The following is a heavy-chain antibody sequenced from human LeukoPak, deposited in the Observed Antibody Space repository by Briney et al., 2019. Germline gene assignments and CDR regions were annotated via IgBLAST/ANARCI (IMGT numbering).Heavy chain of an antibody. CDR3: AKVWQQLVPNDAFDI. V-gene: IGHV3-9*01. J-gene: IGHJ3*02. D-gene: IGHD6-13*01. CDR1: GFTFDYYA. Sequence: GRSLRLSCAASGFTFDYYAMHWVRQAPGKGLERVSGISWNSGSIGYADSVKGRFTISRDNAKNSLYLQMNSLRAEDTALYYCAKVWQQLVPNDAFDIWGQGTMVTVSS. CDR2: ISWNSGSI.